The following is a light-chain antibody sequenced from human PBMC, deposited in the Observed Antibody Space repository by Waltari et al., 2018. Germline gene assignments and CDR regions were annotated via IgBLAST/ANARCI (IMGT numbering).Light chain of an antibody. CDR3: QQYGSSLSIT. J-gene: IGKJ5*01. CDR2: GAS. Sequence: EIVLTQSPGTLSLSPGERATLSCRASQSVSSSYFAWYQQKPGQAHRLLIYGASSRATGSPDRCSGSGSGTDFTITISRLEPEDFAVYYCQQYGSSLSITFGQGTRLEIK. V-gene: IGKV3-20*01. CDR1: QSVSSSY.